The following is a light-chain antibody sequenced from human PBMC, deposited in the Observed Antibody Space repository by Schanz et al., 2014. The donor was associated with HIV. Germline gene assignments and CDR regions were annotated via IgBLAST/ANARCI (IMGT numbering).Light chain of an antibody. CDR1: SSDVGDYNY. V-gene: IGLV2-8*01. J-gene: IGLJ1*01. CDR2: EVT. CDR3: ASYTSTDAFV. Sequence: QSVLTQPPSASGSPGQSVTISCTGTSSDVGDYNYVSWYQQHPGKAPKLMIYEVTKRPSGVPDRFSGSKSGNTASLTISGLVADDEADYYCASYTSTDAFVFGTGTKLTVL.